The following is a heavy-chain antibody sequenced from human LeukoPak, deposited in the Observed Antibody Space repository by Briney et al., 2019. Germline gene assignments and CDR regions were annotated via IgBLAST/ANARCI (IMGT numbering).Heavy chain of an antibody. J-gene: IGHJ4*02. Sequence: GGSLRLSCAASGFTFSSYAMSWVRQAPGKGLEWVSAISRSSTNTYYADSVKGRFTISRDNSKNTLYLQMNSLGAEDTALYYCAKDDGDSAKGYYFDYWGQGTLVTVSS. V-gene: IGHV3-23*01. CDR3: AKDDGDSAKGYYFDY. CDR2: ISRSSTNT. CDR1: GFTFSSYA. D-gene: IGHD4-17*01.